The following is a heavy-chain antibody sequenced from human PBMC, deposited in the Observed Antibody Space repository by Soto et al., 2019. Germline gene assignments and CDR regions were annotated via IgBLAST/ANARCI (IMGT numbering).Heavy chain of an antibody. CDR3: AREGDDNSGYDPSYFDY. V-gene: IGHV4-30-4*01. Sequence: SEALSLTCTISGVSLSRGDYSWSWIRQPPGKGLEWIGYIYYSGSTYYNPSLKSRVNISVDTSKNQLSLKLSSVTAADTAVYYCAREGDDNSGYDPSYFDYWGQGTLVTVSS. CDR1: GVSLSRGDYS. CDR2: IYYSGST. J-gene: IGHJ4*02. D-gene: IGHD3-22*01.